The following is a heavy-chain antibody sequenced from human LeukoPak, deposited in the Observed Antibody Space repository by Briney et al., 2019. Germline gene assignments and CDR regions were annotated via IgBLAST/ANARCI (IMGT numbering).Heavy chain of an antibody. V-gene: IGHV3-13*01. J-gene: IGHJ3*02. CDR3: ARGSYCSGGVCSPVGAFDI. CDR1: GFTFSTYD. CDR2: IGTAGDT. D-gene: IGHD2-21*02. Sequence: GGSLRLSCAASGFTFSTYDMHWVRQVPGKGLEWVSGIGTAGDTYYADSIKGRFTFSRGNAKNSLFLQMNGLRVGDTAVYYCARGSYCSGGVCSPVGAFDIWGQGTVVTVSS.